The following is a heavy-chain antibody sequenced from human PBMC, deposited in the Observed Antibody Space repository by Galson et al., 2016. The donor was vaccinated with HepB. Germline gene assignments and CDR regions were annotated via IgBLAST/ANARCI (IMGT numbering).Heavy chain of an antibody. CDR2: VSFNGKGQ. CDR3: AKEPQKYSSGWYYYN. D-gene: IGHD6-19*01. V-gene: IGHV3-30*18. CDR1: GLTFGDDG. Sequence: SLRPSRAASGLTFGDDGMHWCRQAPGKGPEWVGVVSFNGKGQYYADSVKGRFTISRDNSKNTLYLQMDSLRVEDTALYYCAKEPQKYSSGWYYYNWGQGALVTVSS. J-gene: IGHJ4*02.